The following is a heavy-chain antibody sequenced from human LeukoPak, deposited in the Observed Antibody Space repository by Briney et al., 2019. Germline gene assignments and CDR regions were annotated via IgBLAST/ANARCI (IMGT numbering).Heavy chain of an antibody. V-gene: IGHV5-51*01. CDR1: GYSFPSYW. Sequence: GESLKISCKGSGYSFPSYWIAWVRQMPGKGLEWMGIIYPGDSDTRYSPSFQGQVTISADKSISTACLQWSSLKASDTAMYYCARGVNYNDRSGYDYWGQGTLATVSS. CDR3: ARGVNYNDRSGYDY. CDR2: IYPGDSDT. D-gene: IGHD3-22*01. J-gene: IGHJ4*02.